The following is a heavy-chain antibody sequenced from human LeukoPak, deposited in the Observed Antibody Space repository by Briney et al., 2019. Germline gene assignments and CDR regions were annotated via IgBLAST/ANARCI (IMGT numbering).Heavy chain of an antibody. V-gene: IGHV4-59*01. D-gene: IGHD5-12*01. CDR1: GGSIGTYY. J-gene: IGHJ4*02. Sequence: SETLSLTCTVSGGSIGTYYWNWIRQAPGKGLEWIGYIHYSGSTNHNSSLKSRVTISVDTSKNHFSLRLSSVTAADTAVYYYARGYSAYPYYFDYWGQGTLVTVSS. CDR3: ARGYSAYPYYFDY. CDR2: IHYSGST.